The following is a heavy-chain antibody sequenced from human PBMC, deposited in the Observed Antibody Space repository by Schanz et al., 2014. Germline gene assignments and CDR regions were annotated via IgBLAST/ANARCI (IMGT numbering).Heavy chain of an antibody. V-gene: IGHV3-74*02. CDR3: ARKMKLGVYGGKEHDSLDI. Sequence: EVQLLESGGGLIQPGGSLRLSCAASGFTFSSYWMHWVRQVPGKGLVWVSRIKSDGSSTSYADSVKGRFTISRDNSKNTVHLQMNSLRAEDTAVYYCARKMKLGVYGGKEHDSLDIWGQGTMVTVSS. J-gene: IGHJ3*02. CDR2: IKSDGSST. D-gene: IGHD4-17*01. CDR1: GFTFSSYW.